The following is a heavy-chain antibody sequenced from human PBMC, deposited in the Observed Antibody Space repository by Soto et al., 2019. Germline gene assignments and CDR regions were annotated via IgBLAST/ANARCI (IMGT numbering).Heavy chain of an antibody. Sequence: GGSLRLSCAASGFTFSSYGMHWVRQAPGKGLEWVAVISYDGSNKYYADSVKGRFTISRDNSKNTLYLQMNSLRAEDTAVYYCAKGAPHYGMDVWGQGTTVTVSS. J-gene: IGHJ6*02. CDR2: ISYDGSNK. V-gene: IGHV3-30*18. CDR1: GFTFSSYG. CDR3: AKGAPHYGMDV.